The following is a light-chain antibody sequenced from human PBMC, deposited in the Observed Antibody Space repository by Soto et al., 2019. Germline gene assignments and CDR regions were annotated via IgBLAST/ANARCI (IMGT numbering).Light chain of an antibody. Sequence: QSALTQPPSASGSPGQSVTISCTGTTSDIGAYNYVSWYQQHPGKAPKLLIYEVIYRPSGVSNRFSGSQSGNTASLTISGLQAEDEADYYCTSYTTSDTLVFGTGTKLTVL. CDR3: TSYTTSDTLV. J-gene: IGLJ1*01. V-gene: IGLV2-14*01. CDR2: EVI. CDR1: TSDIGAYNY.